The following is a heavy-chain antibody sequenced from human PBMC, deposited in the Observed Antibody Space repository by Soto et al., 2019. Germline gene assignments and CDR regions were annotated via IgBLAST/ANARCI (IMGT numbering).Heavy chain of an antibody. J-gene: IGHJ4*02. Sequence: SETLSLTCSVSGGSISSSSFYWGWIRQPPGKGLEWIGSMYYSGSTSYNSSLKSRVTISVDTSKSQFSLKLSSVTAADTAQYYCARHARTTGFDYWGQGTLVTVSS. D-gene: IGHD1-1*01. CDR2: MYYSGST. CDR1: GGSISSSSFY. CDR3: ARHARTTGFDY. V-gene: IGHV4-39*01.